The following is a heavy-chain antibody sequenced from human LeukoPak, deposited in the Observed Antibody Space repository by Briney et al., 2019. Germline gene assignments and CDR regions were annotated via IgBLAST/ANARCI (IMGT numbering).Heavy chain of an antibody. CDR2: ISGSGGST. CDR3: AKDPSTYIVVVPAANFDS. J-gene: IGHJ4*02. D-gene: IGHD2-2*01. CDR1: GFTFSSYA. Sequence: GASLRLSCAASGFTFSSYAMSWVRQAPGKGLGWVSAISGSGGSTYYADSVKGRFTISRDNSKNTLYLQMNSLRAEDTAVYYCAKDPSTYIVVVPAANFDSWGQGTLVTVSS. V-gene: IGHV3-23*01.